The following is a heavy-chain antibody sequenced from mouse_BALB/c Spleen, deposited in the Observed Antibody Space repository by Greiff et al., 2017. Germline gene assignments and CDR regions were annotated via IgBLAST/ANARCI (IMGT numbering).Heavy chain of an antibody. V-gene: IGHV2-2*02. CDR2: IWSGEST. CDR1: GFSLTSYG. D-gene: IGHD1-1*02. CDR3: ARKWGSYEAWFAY. J-gene: IGHJ3*01. Sequence: VKLVESGPGLVQPSQTLSITCTASGFSLTSYGVHWVRQSPGKGLEWLGVIWSGESTDYNAAFISRLSISKDNSKSQVFFKMNSLQANDTAIYYCARKWGSYEAWFAYWGQGTLVTVSA.